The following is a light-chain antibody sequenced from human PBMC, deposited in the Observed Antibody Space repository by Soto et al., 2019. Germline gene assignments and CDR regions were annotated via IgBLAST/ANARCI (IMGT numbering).Light chain of an antibody. J-gene: IGLJ1*01. V-gene: IGLV2-14*01. CDR1: SSDVGGYNY. CDR3: SPYTSSSPFYV. CDR2: DVS. Sequence: LTQPASVSGSPGQSITISCTGTSSDVGGYNYVSWYQQHPGKAPKLMIYDVSNRPSGVSNRFSGSKSGNTASLTISGLRVEDEADYYCSPYTSSSPFYVFETGTKVTAL.